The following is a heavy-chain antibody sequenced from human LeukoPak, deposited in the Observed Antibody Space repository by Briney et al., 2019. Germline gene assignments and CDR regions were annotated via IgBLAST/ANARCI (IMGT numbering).Heavy chain of an antibody. CDR2: IIPIFGTA. Sequence: GASVKVSCKASGGTFSSYAISWVRQAPGQGLEWMGGIIPIFGTANYAQKFQGRVTITTDESTSTAYMELSSLRSEDTAVYYCARSVAPSIFWSSPLDYWGQGTLVTVSS. CDR3: ARSVAPSIFWSSPLDY. J-gene: IGHJ4*02. D-gene: IGHD3-3*01. V-gene: IGHV1-69*05. CDR1: GGTFSSYA.